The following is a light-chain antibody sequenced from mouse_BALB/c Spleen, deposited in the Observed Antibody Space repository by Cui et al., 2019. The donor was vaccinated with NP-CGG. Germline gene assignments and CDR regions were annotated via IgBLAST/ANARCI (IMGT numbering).Light chain of an antibody. J-gene: IGLJ1*01. CDR3: ALWYSNHWV. CDR1: TGAVTTSNY. Sequence: QAVVTQESALTPCRSSTGAVTTSNYANWVQEKPDHLFAGLIGGTNNRAPGVPARFSGSLIGDKAALTITGAQTEDEAIYFCALWYSNHWVFGGGTKLTVL. V-gene: IGLV1*01. CDR2: GTN.